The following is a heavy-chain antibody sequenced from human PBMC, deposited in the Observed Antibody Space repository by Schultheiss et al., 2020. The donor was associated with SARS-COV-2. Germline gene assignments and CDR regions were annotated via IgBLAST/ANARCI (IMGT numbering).Heavy chain of an antibody. Sequence: ASVKVSCKASGYTFTGYYMHWVRQAPGQGLEWMGWINPNSGGTNYAQKFQGRVTMTRDTSISTAYMELSRLRSDDTAVYYCARTIAPVTMIVVVEIDYWGQGTLVTVSS. CDR1: GYTFTGYY. CDR2: INPNSGGT. CDR3: ARTIAPVTMIVVVEIDY. D-gene: IGHD3-22*01. J-gene: IGHJ4*02. V-gene: IGHV1-2*02.